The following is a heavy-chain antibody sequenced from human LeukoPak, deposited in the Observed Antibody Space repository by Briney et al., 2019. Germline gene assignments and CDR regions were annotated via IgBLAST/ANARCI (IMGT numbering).Heavy chain of an antibody. Sequence: KPSETLSLTCAVYGGSFSGYYWSWIRQPPGKGLEWIGEINHSGSTNYNPSLKSRVTILVDTSKNQFSLKLSSVTAADTAVYYCARGRPRRGYSYGYNPHTFDYWGQGTLVTVSS. J-gene: IGHJ4*02. CDR3: ARGRPRRGYSYGYNPHTFDY. CDR2: INHSGST. CDR1: GGSFSGYY. D-gene: IGHD5-18*01. V-gene: IGHV4-34*01.